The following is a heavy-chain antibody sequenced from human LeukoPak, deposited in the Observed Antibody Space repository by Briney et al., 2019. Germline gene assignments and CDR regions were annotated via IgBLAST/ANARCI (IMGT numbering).Heavy chain of an antibody. J-gene: IGHJ4*02. CDR2: ISYDGSNK. CDR3: AKSDYYGSGSYYIDY. Sequence: GGSLRLSCAASGFTFSSYGMHWVRQAPGKGLEWVAVISYDGSNKYYADSVKGRFTISRDNSKNTLYLQMNSLRAEDTAVYYCAKSDYYGSGSYYIDYWGQGTLVTVSS. CDR1: GFTFSSYG. V-gene: IGHV3-30*18. D-gene: IGHD3-10*01.